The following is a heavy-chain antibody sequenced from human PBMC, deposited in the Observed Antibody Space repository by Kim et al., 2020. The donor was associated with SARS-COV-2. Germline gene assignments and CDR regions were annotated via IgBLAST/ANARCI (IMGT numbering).Heavy chain of an antibody. J-gene: IGHJ4*02. CDR3: AAHAGPFDY. CDR2: GST. V-gene: IGHV4-39*01. Sequence: GSTYYNPSLKSRVTISVDTSKNQFSLKLSSVTAADTAVYYCAAHAGPFDYWGQGTLVTVSS.